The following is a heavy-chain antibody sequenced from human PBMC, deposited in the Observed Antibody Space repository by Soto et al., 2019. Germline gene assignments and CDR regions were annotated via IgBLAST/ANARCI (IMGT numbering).Heavy chain of an antibody. CDR3: ARYSHGVGPRANDAFDV. CDR1: GFTFSDNL. D-gene: IGHD4-4*01. J-gene: IGHJ3*01. CDR2: LNPDTGNT. V-gene: IGHV1-3*01. Sequence: QVQLVQSGAELKKPGASVNISCTASGFTFSDNLINWVRQAPGQGLEWMGWLNPDTGNTRYAETCQARFTISRHSSASIAYLELSDLENEDTALYFCARYSHGVGPRANDAFDVWGQGTMITVSS.